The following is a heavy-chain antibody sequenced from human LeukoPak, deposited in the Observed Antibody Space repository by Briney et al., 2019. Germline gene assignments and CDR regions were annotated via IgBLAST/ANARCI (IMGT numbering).Heavy chain of an antibody. V-gene: IGHV4-34*01. CDR3: ARVGNYYGSGSFWSLGWFDP. D-gene: IGHD3-10*01. J-gene: IGHJ5*02. CDR1: GGSFSGYY. Sequence: SETLSLTCAVYGGSFSGYYWSWIRQPPGKGLEWVGEINHSGSTNYNPSLKSRVTISVDTSKNQFSLKLSSVTAADTAVYYCARVGNYYGSGSFWSLGWFDPWGQGTLVTVSS. CDR2: INHSGST.